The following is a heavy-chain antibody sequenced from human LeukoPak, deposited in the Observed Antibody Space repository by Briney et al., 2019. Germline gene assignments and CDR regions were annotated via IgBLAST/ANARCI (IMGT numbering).Heavy chain of an antibody. J-gene: IGHJ4*02. Sequence: GRSLRLSCAASGFTFSSYAMHWVRQAPGKGLEWEAVISCDGSNKYYADSVKGRFTISRDNSKNTLYLQMNSLRAEDTAVYYCSDIVEDWGQGTLVTVSS. D-gene: IGHD1-26*01. CDR2: ISCDGSNK. V-gene: IGHV3-30*04. CDR3: SDIVED. CDR1: GFTFSSYA.